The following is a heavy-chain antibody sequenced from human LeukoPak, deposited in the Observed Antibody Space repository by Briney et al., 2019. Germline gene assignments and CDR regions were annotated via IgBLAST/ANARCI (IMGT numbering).Heavy chain of an antibody. J-gene: IGHJ4*02. D-gene: IGHD6-13*01. CDR3: ARHDSSSWPFFDY. CDR1: GSTLTTNA. Sequence: GASVKVSCKAFGSTLTTNAITWVRKAPGKGLEWMGWISAYNGNTNYAQKLQGRVTMTTDTSTSTAYMELRSLRSDDTAVYYCARHDSSSWPFFDYWGQGTLVTVSS. CDR2: ISAYNGNT. V-gene: IGHV1-18*01.